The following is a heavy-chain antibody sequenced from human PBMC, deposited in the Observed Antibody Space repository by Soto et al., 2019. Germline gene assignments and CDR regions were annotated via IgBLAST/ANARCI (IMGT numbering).Heavy chain of an antibody. CDR3: ARVASQNYDFWSGYEDY. Sequence: SETLSLTCTVSGGSISSGDYYWSWIRQPPGKGLEWIGYIYYSGSTYYNPSLKSRVTISVDTSKNQFSLKLSSVTAADTAVYYCARVASQNYDFWSGYEDYWGQGTLVPVS. V-gene: IGHV4-30-4*01. J-gene: IGHJ4*02. D-gene: IGHD3-3*01. CDR2: IYYSGST. CDR1: GGSISSGDYY.